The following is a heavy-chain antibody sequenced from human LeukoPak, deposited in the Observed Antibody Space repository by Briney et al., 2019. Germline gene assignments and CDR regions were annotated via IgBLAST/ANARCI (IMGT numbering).Heavy chain of an antibody. D-gene: IGHD3-10*01. CDR2: ISGTADST. Sequence: PGGSLRLSCAASAFTFSNYAMAWVRQAPGKGLEWVSAISGTADSTHYADSVRGRFTISRDNSKNTVYLQMNSLRAEDTAVYYCAREYLVQGVITSITIDYWGQGTLVTVSS. CDR3: AREYLVQGVITSITIDY. V-gene: IGHV3-23*01. CDR1: AFTFSNYA. J-gene: IGHJ4*02.